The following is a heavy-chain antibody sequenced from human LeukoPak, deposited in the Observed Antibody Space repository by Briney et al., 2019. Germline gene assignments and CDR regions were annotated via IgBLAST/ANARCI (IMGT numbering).Heavy chain of an antibody. J-gene: IGHJ4*02. CDR2: IYYTGST. CDR3: ARQRVNKWNNLWSFDY. V-gene: IGHV4-59*08. CDR1: GGSFRSYY. Sequence: SETLSLTCSVSGGSFRSYYWSCIRQPPGKGLEWIGYIYYTGSTNYNPSLKSRVTITLDTSKNQFSLKLSSMTAADTAVYYCARQRVNKWNNLWSFDYWGQGTLVTVSS. D-gene: IGHD1/OR15-1a*01.